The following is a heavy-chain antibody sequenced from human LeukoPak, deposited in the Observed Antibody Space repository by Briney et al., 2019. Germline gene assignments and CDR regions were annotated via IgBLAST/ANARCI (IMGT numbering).Heavy chain of an antibody. J-gene: IGHJ4*02. V-gene: IGHV3-7*01. D-gene: IGHD2-2*01. CDR1: GFTFSSYW. Sequence: GGSLRLSCAASGFTFSSYWMSWVRQAPGKGLEWVANIKQDGSEKYYVDSVKGRFTISRDNAKNSLYLQMNSLRAEDTAVYYCARGRYCSSASCHYFDYWGQGTLVTVSS. CDR3: ARGRYCSSASCHYFDY. CDR2: IKQDGSEK.